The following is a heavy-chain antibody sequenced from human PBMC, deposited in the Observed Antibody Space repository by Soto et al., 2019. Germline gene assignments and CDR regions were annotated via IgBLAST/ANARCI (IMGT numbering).Heavy chain of an antibody. J-gene: IGHJ4*02. CDR3: ARDIASPGGDYFDS. V-gene: IGHV3-21*06. D-gene: IGHD2-21*01. Sequence: EVQLVESGGGLVKAGGSLRLFCTASGFTFRNYNMNWVRQAPGKGLEWVSSISTGGAYMFYADSVKGRFTISRDNAQNYLVLQIDSPRAEDTAVYYCARDIASPGGDYFDSWGQGTLVTVSS. CDR1: GFTFRNYN. CDR2: ISTGGAYM.